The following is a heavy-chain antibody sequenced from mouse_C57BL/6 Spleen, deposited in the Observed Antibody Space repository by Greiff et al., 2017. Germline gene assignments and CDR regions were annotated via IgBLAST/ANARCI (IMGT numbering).Heavy chain of an antibody. V-gene: IGHV1-82*01. CDR2: IYPGDGDT. CDR3: ARDYGSRAWFAY. Sequence: VQLHQSGPELVKPGASVKISCKASGSAFSSSWMNWVKQRPGKGLEWIGRIYPGDGDTNYNGKFKGKATLTADKSSSTAYMQLSSLTSEDSAVYFCARDYGSRAWFAYWGQGTLVTVSA. J-gene: IGHJ3*01. CDR1: GSAFSSSW. D-gene: IGHD1-1*01.